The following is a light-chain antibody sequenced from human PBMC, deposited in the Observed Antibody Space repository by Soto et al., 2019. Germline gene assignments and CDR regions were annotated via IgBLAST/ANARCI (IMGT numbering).Light chain of an antibody. J-gene: IGKJ5*01. Sequence: DIQMTHSPSTLYTSVRGRLPITCRASQSISSWLAWYQQKPGKAPKLLIYAASSLQSGVPSRFSGSGSGTDFTLTISSLQPEDFATYYCQQANSFPITFGQGTRLEIK. CDR2: AAS. CDR3: QQANSFPIT. CDR1: QSISSW. V-gene: IGKV1-12*01.